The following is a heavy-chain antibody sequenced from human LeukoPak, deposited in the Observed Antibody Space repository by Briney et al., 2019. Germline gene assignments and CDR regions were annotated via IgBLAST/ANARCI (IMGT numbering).Heavy chain of an antibody. CDR1: GFTFSDYA. CDR2: ISYNGGNE. D-gene: IGHD4-11*01. CDR3: ARVGVMKTTVDY. Sequence: GGSLRLSCAASGFTFSDYAMHWVRQAPGKGLEWVTFISYNGGNEYYADSVKGRFTISRDNSKNTLYLQMSSLRAEDTAVYYCARVGVMKTTVDYWGQGALVTVSS. V-gene: IGHV3-30*03. J-gene: IGHJ4*02.